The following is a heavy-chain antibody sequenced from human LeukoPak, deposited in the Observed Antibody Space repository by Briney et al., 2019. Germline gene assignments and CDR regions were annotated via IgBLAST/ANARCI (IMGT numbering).Heavy chain of an antibody. CDR1: GGSISSYY. CDR2: IYYTGST. V-gene: IGHV4-59*01. CDR3: ARGNSGSYYGFDY. Sequence: PSETLSLTCTVSGGSISSYYWSWIRQPPGKGLEWIGYIYYTGSTNYNLSLKSRVTISVDTSKNQFSLKLSSVTAADTAVYYCARGNSGSYYGFDYWGQGTLVTVSS. J-gene: IGHJ4*02. D-gene: IGHD1-26*01.